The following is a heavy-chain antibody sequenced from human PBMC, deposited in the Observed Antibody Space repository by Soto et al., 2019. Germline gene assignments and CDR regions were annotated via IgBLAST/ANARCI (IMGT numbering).Heavy chain of an antibody. CDR3: ARFSSYWYFDL. J-gene: IGHJ2*01. D-gene: IGHD6-19*01. Sequence: QVPLVQSGAEVKKPGASVKVSCKASGYSFSNYGIAWVRQAPGQGLEWMGWISVYSGDTNYAQKSQGRVTMTTDTSTSTAYMELRSLRSDDTAVYYCARFSSYWYFDLWGRGTLVTVSS. CDR2: ISVYSGDT. V-gene: IGHV1-18*01. CDR1: GYSFSNYG.